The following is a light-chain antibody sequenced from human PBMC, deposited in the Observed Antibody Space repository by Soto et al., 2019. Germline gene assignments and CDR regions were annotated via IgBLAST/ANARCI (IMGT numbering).Light chain of an antibody. CDR2: GAS. V-gene: IGKV3-20*01. CDR1: QSVSYY. J-gene: IGKJ1*01. Sequence: EIVLTQSPGTLSLSPGERATLSCRASQSVSYYLAWYQQKPGQAPRLLIYGASSRATGIPDRFSGSGSGTDFTLTISRLEPEDFAVYYCQQYGSSPATFGQGTKVDIK. CDR3: QQYGSSPAT.